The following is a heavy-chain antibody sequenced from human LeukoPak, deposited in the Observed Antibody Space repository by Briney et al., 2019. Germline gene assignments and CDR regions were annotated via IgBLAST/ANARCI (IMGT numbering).Heavy chain of an antibody. CDR1: GFTFSSYA. J-gene: IGHJ6*03. D-gene: IGHD2-15*01. CDR2: ISGSGGST. CDR3: AKNGDRGAYCTGGTCYPYFYYYMDV. Sequence: GGSLRLSCAASGFTFSSYAMSGVRQAPGKGLEWVSAISGSGGSTYYADSVKGRFTISRDNPKNTLYLQMNSLRAEDTAIYYCAKNGDRGAYCTGGTCYPYFYYYMDVWGKGTTVTI. V-gene: IGHV3-23*01.